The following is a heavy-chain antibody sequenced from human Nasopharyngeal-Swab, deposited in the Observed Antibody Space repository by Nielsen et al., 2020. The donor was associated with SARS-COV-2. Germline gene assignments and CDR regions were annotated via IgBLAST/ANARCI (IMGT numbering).Heavy chain of an antibody. V-gene: IGHV3-21*01. J-gene: IGHJ6*02. CDR1: GFTFNNYN. Sequence: GGSLRPSCAASGFTFNNYNFNWVRQAPGKGLEWVSFISSSSSYIYYADSVKGRFTISRDNAKNSLYLQMNSLRAEDTAVYYCARDGLDYDFWSAYFMDVWGQGTTVTVSS. CDR3: ARDGLDYDFWSAYFMDV. D-gene: IGHD3-3*01. CDR2: ISSSSSYI.